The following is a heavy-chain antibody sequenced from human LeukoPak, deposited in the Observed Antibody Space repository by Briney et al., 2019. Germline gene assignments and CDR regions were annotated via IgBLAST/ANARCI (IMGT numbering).Heavy chain of an antibody. J-gene: IGHJ4*02. CDR1: GFTFSSYS. CDR2: ISSSSSTI. V-gene: IGHV3-48*01. CDR3: ASSRGQVLLWFGESHYFDY. D-gene: IGHD3-10*01. Sequence: GGSLRLSCAASGFTFSSYSMNWVRQAPGKGLEWVSYISSSSSTIYYADSVKGRFTISRDNAKNSLYLQMNSLRAEDTAVYYCASSRGQVLLWFGESHYFDYWGQGTLVTVSS.